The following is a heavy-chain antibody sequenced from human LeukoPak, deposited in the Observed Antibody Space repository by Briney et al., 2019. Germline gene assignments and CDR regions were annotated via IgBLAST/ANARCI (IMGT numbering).Heavy chain of an antibody. Sequence: GGSLRLSCVVSGFTFSSYAMSWVRQAPGKGLEWVSGISGSGGSTYYADSVKGRFTISRDNAKNSLYLQMNSLRADDTAVYYCAELGITMIGGVWGKGTTVTISS. CDR1: GFTFSSYA. CDR3: AELGITMIGGV. D-gene: IGHD3-10*02. V-gene: IGHV3-23*01. CDR2: ISGSGGST. J-gene: IGHJ6*04.